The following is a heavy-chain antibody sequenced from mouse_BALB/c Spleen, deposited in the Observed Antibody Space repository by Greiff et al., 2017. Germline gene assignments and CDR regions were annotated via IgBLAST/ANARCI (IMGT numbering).Heavy chain of an antibody. CDR2: INPSSGYT. V-gene: IGHV1-4*01. D-gene: IGHD1-1*01. Sequence: QVQLKQSGAELARPGASVKMSCKASGYTFTSYTMHWVKQRPGQGLEWIGYINPSSGYTNYNQKFKDKATLTADKSSSTAYMQLSSLTSEDSAVYYCASYYGSSSFAYWGQGTLVTVSA. J-gene: IGHJ3*01. CDR3: ASYYGSSSFAY. CDR1: GYTFTSYT.